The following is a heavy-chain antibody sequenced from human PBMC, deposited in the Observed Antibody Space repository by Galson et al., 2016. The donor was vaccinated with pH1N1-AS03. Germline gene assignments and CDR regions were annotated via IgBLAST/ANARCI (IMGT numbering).Heavy chain of an antibody. D-gene: IGHD5-24*01. CDR1: GSIFTSYW. Sequence: QSGAEVKKPGESLKISCKTSGSIFTSYWVAWVRHMPGKGLEWMGIIYPGDSDTRYSPSFQGQVTISADRSINTAYLQWSSLMASDTAIYYCARQVRDSYNDYFDYWGQGILVTVSS. V-gene: IGHV5-51*01. J-gene: IGHJ4*02. CDR3: ARQVRDSYNDYFDY. CDR2: IYPGDSDT.